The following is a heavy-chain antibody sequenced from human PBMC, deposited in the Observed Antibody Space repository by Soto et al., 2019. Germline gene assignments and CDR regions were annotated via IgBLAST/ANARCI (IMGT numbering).Heavy chain of an antibody. CDR1: GFIYGGYG. CDR2: IWHDGGRQ. V-gene: IGHV3-33*01. CDR3: ARDLTSGYTDS. Sequence: QVHLVESGGGVVQPGGSLRLSCVASGFIYGGYGMHWVRQAPGKGLEWVAVIWHDGGRQYYADSVKGRFTVSRDNAKNTLYLQMNSLRAEDTAVYYCARDLTSGYTDSWGQGTLVIVSS. D-gene: IGHD3-22*01. J-gene: IGHJ5*01.